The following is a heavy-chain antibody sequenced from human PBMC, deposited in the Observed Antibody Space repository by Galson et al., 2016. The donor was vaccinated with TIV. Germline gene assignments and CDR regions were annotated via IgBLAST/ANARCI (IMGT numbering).Heavy chain of an antibody. V-gene: IGHV1-69*06. D-gene: IGHD3-10*01. CDR2: IIPIFHTT. J-gene: IGHJ4*02. Sequence: SVKVSCKASGATFSRYAFNWARQAPGQGLEWMGRIIPIFHTTNYAQNFQGRVTIIADKSTNTVYMEVSGLRSDDTAVYYCARDSVSFGSGSYYPSSFDYWGQGTLVTVSS. CDR1: GATFSRYA. CDR3: ARDSVSFGSGSYYPSSFDY.